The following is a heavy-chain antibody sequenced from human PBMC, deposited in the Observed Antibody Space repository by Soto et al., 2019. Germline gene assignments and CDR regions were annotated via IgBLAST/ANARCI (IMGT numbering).Heavy chain of an antibody. Sequence: QVQLVESGGGLVKPGGSLRLSCAASGFTFSDYYMSWIRQAPGKGLEWVSYISSSGSTIYYADSVKGQFTISRDNAKNSLYLQMNSLRAEDTAVYYCARDLRTGTTFYYYYYYGMDVWGQGTTVTVSS. CDR1: GFTFSDYY. CDR2: ISSSGSTI. V-gene: IGHV3-11*01. J-gene: IGHJ6*02. CDR3: ARDLRTGTTFYYYYYYGMDV. D-gene: IGHD1-1*01.